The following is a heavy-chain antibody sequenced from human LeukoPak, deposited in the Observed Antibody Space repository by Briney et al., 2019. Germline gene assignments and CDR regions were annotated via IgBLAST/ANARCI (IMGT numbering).Heavy chain of an antibody. Sequence: PGGSLRLSCAASGFTVSSNYMSWVRQAPGEGMEWVSVIYSGGSTYYADSVKGRFTISRHNSKNTLYLQMNSLRAEDTAVYYCARESRNYLDYWGQGTLVTVSS. CDR1: GFTVSSNY. J-gene: IGHJ4*02. V-gene: IGHV3-53*04. CDR2: IYSGGST. CDR3: ARESRNYLDY.